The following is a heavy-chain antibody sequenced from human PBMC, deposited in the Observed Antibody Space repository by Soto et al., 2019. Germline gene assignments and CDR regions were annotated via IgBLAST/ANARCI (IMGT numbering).Heavy chain of an antibody. D-gene: IGHD6-6*01. V-gene: IGHV1-69*02. Sequence: SVQVSCKASGGTFSSYTSSWVRQAPRQGLEWMGRIIPILGIANYAQKFQGRVTITADKSTSTAYMELSSLRSEDTAVYYCARARDNWFDPWGQGTLVTVSS. CDR3: ARARDNWFDP. CDR2: IIPILGIA. J-gene: IGHJ5*02. CDR1: GGTFSSYT.